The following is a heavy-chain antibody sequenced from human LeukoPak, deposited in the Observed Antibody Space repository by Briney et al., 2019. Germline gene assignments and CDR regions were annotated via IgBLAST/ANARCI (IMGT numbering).Heavy chain of an antibody. CDR1: GFTFSSYA. V-gene: IGHV3-23*01. Sequence: GGSLRLSCAASGFTFSSYAMSWVRQAPGKGLEWVSAISGSGGSTYYADSVKGRFTISRDNSKNTLYLQMNSLRGEDTAVYYCARTQLDLDGFDIWGQGTTVTVSS. CDR2: ISGSGGST. D-gene: IGHD1-1*01. CDR3: ARTQLDLDGFDI. J-gene: IGHJ3*02.